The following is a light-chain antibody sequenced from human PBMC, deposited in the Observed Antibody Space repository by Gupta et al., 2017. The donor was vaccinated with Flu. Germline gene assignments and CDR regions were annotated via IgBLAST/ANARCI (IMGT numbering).Light chain of an antibody. J-gene: IGLJ2*01. CDR2: EVT. V-gene: IGLV2-8*01. Sequence: QSALTQPHSAFGSPGKSVTISCTVTNSYDRPYHYVSWYQPPPRKDPKLLSYEVTKRAAGVPERFSGSESGNTAFLTVSGLQGEEESDYFCSSYAGSNILLFGGGTRLTVL. CDR3: SSYAGSNILL. CDR1: NSYDRPYHY.